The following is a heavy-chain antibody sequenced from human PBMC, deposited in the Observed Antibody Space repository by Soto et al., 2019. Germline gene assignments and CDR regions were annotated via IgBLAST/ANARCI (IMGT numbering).Heavy chain of an antibody. D-gene: IGHD5-12*01. CDR1: GFTFSSYG. CDR3: AKDIAIVTTKIYYYYGMDV. J-gene: IGHJ6*02. CDR2: ISYDGSNK. Sequence: HPGGSLRLSCAASGFTFSSYGMHWVRQAPGKGLEWVAVISYDGSNKYYADSVKGRFTISRDNSKNTLYLQMNSLRAEDTAVYYCAKDIAIVTTKIYYYYGMDVWGQGTTVTVSS. V-gene: IGHV3-30*18.